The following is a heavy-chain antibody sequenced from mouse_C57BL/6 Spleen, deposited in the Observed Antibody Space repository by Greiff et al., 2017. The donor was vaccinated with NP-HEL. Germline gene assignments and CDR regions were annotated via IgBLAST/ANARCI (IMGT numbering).Heavy chain of an antibody. Sequence: QVQLKQSGPGLVQPSQSLSITCTVSGFSLTSYGVHWVRQSPGKGLEWLGVIWRGGSTDYNAAFMSRLSITKDNSKSQVFFKMNSLQADDTAIYYCAKKYDGYLDYYAMDYWGQGTSVTVSS. CDR2: IWRGGST. J-gene: IGHJ4*01. CDR3: AKKYDGYLDYYAMDY. D-gene: IGHD2-3*01. CDR1: GFSLTSYG. V-gene: IGHV2-5*01.